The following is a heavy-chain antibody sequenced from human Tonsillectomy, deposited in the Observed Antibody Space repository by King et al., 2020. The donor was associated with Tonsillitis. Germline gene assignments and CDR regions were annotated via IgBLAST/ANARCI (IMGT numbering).Heavy chain of an antibody. CDR2: IFYSGRT. CDR3: ARGSMAYSGYDRGLYFDY. V-gene: IGHV4-31*03. D-gene: IGHD5-12*01. Sequence: QLQESGPGLVKPSQTLSLTCNVSGGSISRGGYFWNWIRQHPGKGLEWIGYIFYSGRTYYNPSLKSRITTSVDTTKNQFSLKLSSVTAADTAVYFCARGSMAYSGYDRGLYFDYWGQGTLVTVSS. CDR1: GGSISRGGYF. J-gene: IGHJ4*02.